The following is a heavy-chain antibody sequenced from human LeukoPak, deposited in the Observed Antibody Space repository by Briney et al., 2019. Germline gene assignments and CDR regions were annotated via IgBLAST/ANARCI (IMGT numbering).Heavy chain of an antibody. D-gene: IGHD6-19*01. Sequence: ASVKVSCKASGGTFSYYAISWVRQAPGQGLEWMGWISAYNGNTNYAQKLQGRVTMTTDTSTSTAYMELRSLRSDDTAVYYCARDSLAVAGAYYDYWGQGTLVTVSS. CDR1: GGTFSYYA. V-gene: IGHV1-18*01. CDR2: ISAYNGNT. CDR3: ARDSLAVAGAYYDY. J-gene: IGHJ4*02.